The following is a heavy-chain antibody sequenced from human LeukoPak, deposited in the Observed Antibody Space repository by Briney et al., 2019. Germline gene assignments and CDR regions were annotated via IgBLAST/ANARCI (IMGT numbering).Heavy chain of an antibody. CDR3: ARAPTPLWSRSHAFDI. CDR2: ISAYNGNT. D-gene: IGHD3-10*01. J-gene: IGHJ3*02. Sequence: AASVKVSCKASGYTFTGYYMHWVRQAPGQGLEWMGWISAYNGNTNYAQKLQGRVTMTTDTSTSTAYMELRSLRSDDTAVYYCARAPTPLWSRSHAFDIWGQGTMVTVSS. V-gene: IGHV1-18*04. CDR1: GYTFTGYY.